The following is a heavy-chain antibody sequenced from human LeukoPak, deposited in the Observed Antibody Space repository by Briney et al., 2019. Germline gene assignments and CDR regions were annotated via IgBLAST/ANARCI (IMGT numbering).Heavy chain of an antibody. D-gene: IGHD4-23*01. CDR2: ISRSGGST. CDR1: VFTVSSSYG. J-gene: IGHJ4*02. CDR3: AKRSDYGGDWNYFDY. V-gene: IGHV3-23*01. Sequence: GGSLRLSCAASVFTVSSSYGMSWVRQAPGKGLEWVSAISRSGGSTYYADSVKGRFTISRDNSKNTLYLQMNSLRAEDTALYYCAKRSDYGGDWNYFDYWGQGTPVTVSS.